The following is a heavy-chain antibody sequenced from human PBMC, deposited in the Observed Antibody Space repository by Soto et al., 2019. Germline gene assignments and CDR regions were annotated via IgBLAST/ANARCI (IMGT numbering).Heavy chain of an antibody. CDR2: ISGSGGST. D-gene: IGHD1-26*01. CDR3: AKDREGNYYYYGMDV. V-gene: IGHV3-23*01. CDR1: GFTFSSYA. J-gene: IGHJ6*02. Sequence: LRLSCAASGFTFSSYAMSWVRQAPGKGLEWVSAISGSGGSTYYADSVKGRFTISRDNSKNTLYLQMNSLRAEDTAVYYCAKDREGNYYYYGMDVWGQGTTVTVSS.